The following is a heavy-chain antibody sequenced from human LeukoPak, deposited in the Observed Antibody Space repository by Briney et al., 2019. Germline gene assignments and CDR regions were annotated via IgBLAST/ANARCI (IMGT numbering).Heavy chain of an antibody. CDR3: ARGPYCGGDCYPTNYYYYYMDV. D-gene: IGHD2-21*02. Sequence: ASVKVSCKASGYTFTSYDINWVRQATGQGLEWMGWMNPNSGNTGYAQKFQGRVTITRNTSISTAYMELSSLRSEDTAVYYCARGPYCGGDCYPTNYYYYYMDVWGKGTTVTVSS. V-gene: IGHV1-8*03. J-gene: IGHJ6*03. CDR1: GYTFTSYD. CDR2: MNPNSGNT.